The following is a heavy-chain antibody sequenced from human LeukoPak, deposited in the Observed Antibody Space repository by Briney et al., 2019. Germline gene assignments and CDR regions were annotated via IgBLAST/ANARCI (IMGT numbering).Heavy chain of an antibody. V-gene: IGHV3-21*01. CDR2: ISSSSSYI. CDR3: ARDFPVRSSGFDY. D-gene: IGHD6-19*01. CDR1: GFTSSSYS. Sequence: GGSLRLSCAASGFTSSSYSMNWVRQAPGKGLEWVSSISSSSSYIYYADSVKGRFTISRDNAKNSLYLQMNSLRAEDTAVYYCARDFPVRSSGFDYWGQGTLVTVSS. J-gene: IGHJ4*02.